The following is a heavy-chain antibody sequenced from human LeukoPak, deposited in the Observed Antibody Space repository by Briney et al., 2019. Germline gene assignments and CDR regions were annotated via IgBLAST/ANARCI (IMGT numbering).Heavy chain of an antibody. D-gene: IGHD2-21*02. J-gene: IGHJ3*02. Sequence: GASVKVSCKASGYTFTSYYMHWVRQAPGQGLEWMGIINPSGGSTSYAQKFQGRVTMTRDMSTSTVYMELSSLRSEDTAVYYCARGAYCGGDCYRDAFDIWGQGTMVTVSS. CDR3: ARGAYCGGDCYRDAFDI. CDR1: GYTFTSYY. V-gene: IGHV1-46*01. CDR2: INPSGGST.